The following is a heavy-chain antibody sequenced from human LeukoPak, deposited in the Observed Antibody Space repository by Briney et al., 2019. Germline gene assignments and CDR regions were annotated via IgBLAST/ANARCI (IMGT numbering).Heavy chain of an antibody. CDR2: ISWNSGSI. J-gene: IGHJ4*02. CDR3: AKDIGRYCSGGSCYDY. D-gene: IGHD2-15*01. V-gene: IGHV3-9*03. CDR1: GFTFDDYA. Sequence: PGGSLRLSCAASGFTFDDYAMHGVRQAPGKGLEWVSGISWNSGSIGYADSVKGRFTISRDNAKNSLYLQMNSLRAEDMALYYCAKDIGRYCSGGSCYDYWGQGTLVTVSS.